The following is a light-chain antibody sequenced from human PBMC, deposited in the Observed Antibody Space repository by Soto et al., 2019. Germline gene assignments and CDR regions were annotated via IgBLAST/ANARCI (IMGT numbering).Light chain of an antibody. Sequence: EIVMTQSPATLSVSPGERATLSCRASHSVSSNYLAWCQQRPGQAPRLLIYGASTRAAGIPDRFSGSGSGTDFTLTITRLEPEDSAVYFCQQYTGPPTTFGQGTRLEI. CDR1: HSVSSNY. J-gene: IGKJ5*01. CDR3: QQYTGPPTT. V-gene: IGKV3-20*01. CDR2: GAS.